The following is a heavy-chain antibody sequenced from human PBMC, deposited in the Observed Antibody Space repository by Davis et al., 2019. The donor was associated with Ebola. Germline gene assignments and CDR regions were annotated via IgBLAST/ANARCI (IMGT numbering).Heavy chain of an antibody. Sequence: ASVQVSCKASGYTFTSYYMHWVRQAPGQGLEWMGIINPSGGSTSYAQKFQGRVTMTRDTSTSTVYMELSSLRSEDTAVYYCARGFYPFTVTGAFDIWGQGTMVTVSS. J-gene: IGHJ3*02. CDR1: GYTFTSYY. D-gene: IGHD4-17*01. V-gene: IGHV1-46*01. CDR3: ARGFYPFTVTGAFDI. CDR2: INPSGGST.